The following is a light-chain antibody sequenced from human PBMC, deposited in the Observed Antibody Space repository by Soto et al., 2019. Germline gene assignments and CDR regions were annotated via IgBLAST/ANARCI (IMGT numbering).Light chain of an antibody. CDR2: DAS. V-gene: IGKV3-11*01. J-gene: IGKJ4*01. Sequence: VLTQSPATLSVSPGERATLSCRASQSVATNVAWYQQRPGQAPRLLIYDASNRATGIPARFRGSGSGTDFTLSITSLEPEDIAVYYCQQRSSWPLTFGGGTKVDIK. CDR3: QQRSSWPLT. CDR1: QSVATN.